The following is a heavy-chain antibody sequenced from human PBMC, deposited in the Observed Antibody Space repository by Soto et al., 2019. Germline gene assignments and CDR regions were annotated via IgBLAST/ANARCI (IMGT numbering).Heavy chain of an antibody. CDR1: GGSISSDANF. CDR2: ISYTGRT. V-gene: IGHV4-31*03. CDR3: ARGSFSSSSSWFDP. Sequence: SETLFLTCTVSGGSISSDANFWSWIRQLPGRGLEWIGYISYTGRTYYTPSLNSRLTISLDTSKNLFSLRLSAVTAADTAVYFCARGSFSSSSSWFDPWGQGTLVTVSP. J-gene: IGHJ5*02. D-gene: IGHD6-6*01.